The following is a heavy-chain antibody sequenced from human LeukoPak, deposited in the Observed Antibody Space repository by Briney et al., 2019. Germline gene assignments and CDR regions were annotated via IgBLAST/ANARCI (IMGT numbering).Heavy chain of an antibody. Sequence: GASVTVSCKASGYTFTGYYMHWVRQAPGQGLEWMGWINPNSGGTNYAQKFQGRVTMTRDTSISTAYMELSRLRSDDTAVYYCARDIAVAGTIDYWGQGTLVTVSS. CDR3: ARDIAVAGTIDY. CDR2: INPNSGGT. J-gene: IGHJ4*02. V-gene: IGHV1-2*02. D-gene: IGHD6-19*01. CDR1: GYTFTGYY.